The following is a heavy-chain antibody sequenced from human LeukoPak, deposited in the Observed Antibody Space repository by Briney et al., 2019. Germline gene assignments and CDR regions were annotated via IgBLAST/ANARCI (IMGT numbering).Heavy chain of an antibody. V-gene: IGHV4-34*01. CDR1: GGSFSDNY. CDR2: INHSGST. D-gene: IGHD4-17*01. J-gene: IGHJ4*02. Sequence: SETLSLTCGVYGGSFSDNYWNWIRQPPGKGLEWIGEINHSGSTNYNPSLKSRVTISADTSKNQFSLKLSSVTAADTAVYYCARGPIRSKRFYFDYWGQGTLVTVSS. CDR3: ARGPIRSKRFYFDY.